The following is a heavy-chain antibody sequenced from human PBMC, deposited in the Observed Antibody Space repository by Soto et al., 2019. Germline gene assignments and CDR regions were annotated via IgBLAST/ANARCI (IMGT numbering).Heavy chain of an antibody. Sequence: GESLKISCKGSGFSFTTYWIAWVRQMPGKGLEWMGIIYPGDSDARYSPSFQGQVTISADKSISTAYLQWSSLKASDTAMYYCARTYYYDSSGYYSGWFDPWGQGTLVTVSS. CDR3: ARTYYYDSSGYYSGWFDP. D-gene: IGHD3-22*01. J-gene: IGHJ5*02. CDR2: IYPGDSDA. CDR1: GFSFTTYW. V-gene: IGHV5-51*01.